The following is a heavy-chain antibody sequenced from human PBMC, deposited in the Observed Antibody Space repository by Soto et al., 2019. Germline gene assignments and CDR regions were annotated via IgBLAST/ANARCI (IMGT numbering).Heavy chain of an antibody. CDR1: GFTFGDYA. V-gene: IGHV3-49*04. CDR2: IRSKAYGGTT. Sequence: GGSLRLSCTASGFTFGDYAMSWVRQAPGKGLEWVGFIRSKAYGGTTEYAASVKGRFTISRDDSKSIAYLQMNSLKTEDTAVYYCTRVAYVRFLEWFPDYWGQGTLVTVSS. CDR3: TRVAYVRFLEWFPDY. D-gene: IGHD3-3*01. J-gene: IGHJ4*02.